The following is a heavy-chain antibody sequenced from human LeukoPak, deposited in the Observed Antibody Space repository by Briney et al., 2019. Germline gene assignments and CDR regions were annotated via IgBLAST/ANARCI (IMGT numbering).Heavy chain of an antibody. CDR1: GFTFSSYA. J-gene: IGHJ4*02. V-gene: IGHV3-30-3*01. CDR2: ISYDGSNK. CDR3: ARPVAAAAGYFAY. D-gene: IGHD6-13*01. Sequence: PGGSLRLSCAASGFTFSSYAMHWVRQAPGKGLEWVAVISYDGSNKYYADSVKGRFTISRDNSKNTLYLQMNSLRAEDTAVYYCARPVAAAAGYFAYWGQGTLVTVSS.